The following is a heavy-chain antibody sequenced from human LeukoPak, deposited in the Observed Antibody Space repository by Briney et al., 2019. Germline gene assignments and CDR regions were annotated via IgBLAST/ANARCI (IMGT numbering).Heavy chain of an antibody. CDR1: GFTFSTYG. CDR2: IGAAT. J-gene: IGHJ4*02. D-gene: IGHD4-23*01. CDR3: AKRVGGSPYYFDY. Sequence: GGSLRLFCAASGFTFSTYGMSWVRQAPGKGLEWVSNIGAATYYADSVKGRFIISRDHFKNTLYLQMNSLGAEDTAIYYCAKRVGGSPYYFDYWGQGTPVTVSS. V-gene: IGHV3-23*01.